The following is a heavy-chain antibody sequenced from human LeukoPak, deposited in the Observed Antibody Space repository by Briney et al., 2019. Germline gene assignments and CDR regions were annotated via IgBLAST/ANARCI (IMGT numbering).Heavy chain of an antibody. D-gene: IGHD1-26*01. V-gene: IGHV3-53*01. J-gene: IGHJ1*01. CDR3: ATSIVGFTYDEHFQH. Sequence: PGGSPRLSCVASGFTVSTNHMNWVRQAPGRGLEWVSVIHNGGSTYYADSVKGRFTISRDNSKNTLYLQLNSLRVEDTAVYYCATSIVGFTYDEHFQHWGQGTLVTVSS. CDR2: IHNGGST. CDR1: GFTVSTNH.